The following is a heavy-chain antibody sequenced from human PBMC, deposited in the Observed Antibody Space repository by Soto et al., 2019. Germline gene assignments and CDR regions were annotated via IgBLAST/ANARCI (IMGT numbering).Heavy chain of an antibody. D-gene: IGHD5-12*01. J-gene: IGHJ4*02. V-gene: IGHV4-34*01. Sequence: SETLSLTCAVYGGSFSGYYWSWIRQPPGKGLEWIGEINHSGSTNYNPSLKSRVTISVDTSKNQFSLKLSSVTAADTAVYYCARGVASVLTSYFDYWGQGTLVTVSS. CDR2: INHSGST. CDR3: ARGVASVLTSYFDY. CDR1: GGSFSGYY.